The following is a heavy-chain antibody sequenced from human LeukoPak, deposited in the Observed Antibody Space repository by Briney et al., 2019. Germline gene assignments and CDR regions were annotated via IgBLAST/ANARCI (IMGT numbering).Heavy chain of an antibody. Sequence: PGGSLRLSCAASGFTFSSYGMHWVRQAPGKGLEWVANINQDGSQTYYVDSVRGRFTISRDNAQNSLYLEMNTLRAEDTAVYYCASEGQLVRQYIYWGQGTLVTVSS. CDR3: ASEGQLVRQYIY. J-gene: IGHJ4*02. D-gene: IGHD4-11*01. CDR1: GFTFSSYG. CDR2: INQDGSQT. V-gene: IGHV3-7*01.